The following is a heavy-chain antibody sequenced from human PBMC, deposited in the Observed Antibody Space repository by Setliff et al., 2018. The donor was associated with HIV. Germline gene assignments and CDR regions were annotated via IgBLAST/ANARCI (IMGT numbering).Heavy chain of an antibody. CDR1: GYTLAELS. CDR2: FDPEDVET. J-gene: IGHJ4*02. Sequence: GASVKVSCKVSGYTLAELSIHWVRQAPGKGLEWMGGFDPEDVETVYAQKFQGRVTMTSDTSTSTVYMELSSLRSEDTAVYYCGAGSNYDDSGYYSPYFDYWGQGALVTVS. CDR3: GAGSNYDDSGYYSPYFDY. D-gene: IGHD3-3*01. V-gene: IGHV1-24*01.